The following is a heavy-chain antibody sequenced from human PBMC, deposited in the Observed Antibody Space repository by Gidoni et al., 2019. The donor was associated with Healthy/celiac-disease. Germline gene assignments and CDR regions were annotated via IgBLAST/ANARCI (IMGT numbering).Heavy chain of an antibody. D-gene: IGHD3-22*01. Sequence: LQLQESAPGLVKPSETLSLTCTVSGCSISSSSYYWGWSRQPPGKGLEWIGSIYYSGSTYYNPSLKSRVTISVDTYKNQFSLKLSSVTAADTAVYYCAIHETYYYDSSGYPRDYWGQGTLVTVSS. V-gene: IGHV4-39*01. CDR3: AIHETYYYDSSGYPRDY. CDR2: IYYSGST. CDR1: GCSISSSSYY. J-gene: IGHJ4*02.